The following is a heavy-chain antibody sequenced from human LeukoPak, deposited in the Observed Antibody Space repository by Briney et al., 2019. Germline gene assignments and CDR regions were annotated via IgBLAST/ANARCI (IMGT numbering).Heavy chain of an antibody. CDR2: IDPNSGGT. CDR1: GYSFTGYY. CDR3: VRYNSVWSEDY. Sequence: ASVKVSCKASGYSFTGYYMHWVRQAPGQGLEWMGRIDPNSGGTNYAQKFQGRVTMTRDTSISTAYMELSGLRSDDTAVCYCVRYNSVWSEDYWGLGTLVTVSS. V-gene: IGHV1-2*06. J-gene: IGHJ4*02. D-gene: IGHD6-19*01.